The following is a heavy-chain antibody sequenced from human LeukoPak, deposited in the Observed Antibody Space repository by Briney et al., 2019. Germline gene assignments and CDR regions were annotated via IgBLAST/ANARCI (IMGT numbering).Heavy chain of an antibody. J-gene: IGHJ4*02. CDR3: AKGATGYSTSGYFDY. CDR1: GFTFDDYA. CDR2: ISWNSGGI. V-gene: IGHV3-9*03. Sequence: GGSLRLSCAASGFTFDDYAMHWVRQAPGKGLEWVSGISWNSGGIGYADSVKGRFTISRDNAKNSLYLQMNSLRAEDMALYYCAKGATGYSTSGYFDYWGQGTLVTVSS. D-gene: IGHD6-13*01.